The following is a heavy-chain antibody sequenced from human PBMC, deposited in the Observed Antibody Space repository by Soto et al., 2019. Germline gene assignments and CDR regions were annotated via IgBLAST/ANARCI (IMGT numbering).Heavy chain of an antibody. J-gene: IGHJ2*01. Sequence: QVQLQESGPGLVKPSETLSLTCTVSVSGGSVSTGVHYWSWIRQPPGKGLEWIGYIYYSGSTNYDPSLKSRVTISVDTSKNQFSLKLTSVTAADTAVYYCARGYYTSWYWFDRWGRGTLVTVSS. D-gene: IGHD6-13*01. CDR1: GGSVSTGVHY. V-gene: IGHV4-61*08. CDR2: IYYSGST. CDR3: ARGYYTSWYWFDR.